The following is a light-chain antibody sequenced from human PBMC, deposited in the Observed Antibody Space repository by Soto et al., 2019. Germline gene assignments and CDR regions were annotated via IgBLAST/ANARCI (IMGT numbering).Light chain of an antibody. V-gene: IGKV3-11*01. CDR2: DAS. CDR3: RQRSNWPLT. Sequence: EIVLTQSPDTLSLSPGERATLSCRASESVSTYLAWYQQKPGQAPRLLMYDASNRVAGIPGRFSGSGSGTDFTLTISSLEPEDFAVYYCRQRSNWPLTFGGGTKVDIK. CDR1: ESVSTY. J-gene: IGKJ4*01.